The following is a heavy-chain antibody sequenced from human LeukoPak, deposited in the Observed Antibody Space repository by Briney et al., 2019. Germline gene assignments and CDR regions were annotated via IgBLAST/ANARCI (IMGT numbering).Heavy chain of an antibody. V-gene: IGHV3-20*04. CDR3: ARVARGVIIPKYYYYYTDV. CDR2: INWNGGST. CDR1: GFTFDDYG. J-gene: IGHJ6*03. Sequence: GGSLRLSCAASGFTFDDYGMSWVLQAPGKGLEWVSGINWNGGSTGYADSVKGRFTISRDNAKNSLYLQMNSLRAEDTALYYCARVARGVIIPKYYYYYTDVWGKGTTVTVSS. D-gene: IGHD3-10*01.